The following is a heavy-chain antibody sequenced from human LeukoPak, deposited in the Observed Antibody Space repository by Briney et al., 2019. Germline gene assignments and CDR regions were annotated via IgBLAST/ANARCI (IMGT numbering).Heavy chain of an antibody. D-gene: IGHD3-10*01. Sequence: GGSLRLSCAASGFTFSNSWMSWVRQAPGKGLEWVGRIKSKTDGGTTDYAAPVKGRFTISRDDSKNTLYLQMNSLRADDTAVYFCARDGAARGSGSFGDWGQGTLVSVSS. CDR2: IKSKTDGGTT. CDR3: ARDGAARGSGSFGD. J-gene: IGHJ4*02. V-gene: IGHV3-15*01. CDR1: GFTFSNSW.